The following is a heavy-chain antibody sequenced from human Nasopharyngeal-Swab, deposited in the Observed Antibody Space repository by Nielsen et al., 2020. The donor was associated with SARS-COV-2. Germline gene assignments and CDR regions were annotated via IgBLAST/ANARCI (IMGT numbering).Heavy chain of an antibody. CDR2: INGYNGNT. V-gene: IGHV1-18*01. Sequence: WVRQAPGQGLEWMGWINGYNGNTNYAQKFQDRVTMTTDTSTGTAYMDLRSLRSDDTAVFYVSFDPNFGWGGFDYSGQGTLVTVSS. J-gene: IGHJ4*02. CDR3: SFDPNFGWGGFDY. D-gene: IGHD3-10*01.